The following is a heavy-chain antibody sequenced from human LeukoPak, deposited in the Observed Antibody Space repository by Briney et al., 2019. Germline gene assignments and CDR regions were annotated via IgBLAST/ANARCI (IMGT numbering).Heavy chain of an antibody. CDR2: MNPNSGNT. Sequence: GASVKVSCKASGYTFTSYVINWVRQATGQGLEWMGWMNPNSGNTGYAQKFQGRVTITRNTSISTAYMELSSLRSEDTAVYYCARGRSTVSKRDYYYMDVWGKGTTVTVSS. V-gene: IGHV1-8*03. CDR1: GYTFTSYV. D-gene: IGHD4-11*01. CDR3: ARGRSTVSKRDYYYMDV. J-gene: IGHJ6*03.